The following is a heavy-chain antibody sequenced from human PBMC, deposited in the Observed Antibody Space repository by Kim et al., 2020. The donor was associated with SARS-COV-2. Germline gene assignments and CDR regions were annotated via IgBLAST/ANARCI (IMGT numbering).Heavy chain of an antibody. D-gene: IGHD5-12*01. Sequence: GGSLRLSCAASGFTFSSYSMNWVRQAPGKGLEWVSSISSSSSYIYYADSVKGRFTISRDNAKNSLYLQMNSLRAEDTAVYYCARDVDGGYDPLDYWGQGTLVTVSS. J-gene: IGHJ4*02. CDR2: ISSSSSYI. V-gene: IGHV3-21*01. CDR3: ARDVDGGYDPLDY. CDR1: GFTFSSYS.